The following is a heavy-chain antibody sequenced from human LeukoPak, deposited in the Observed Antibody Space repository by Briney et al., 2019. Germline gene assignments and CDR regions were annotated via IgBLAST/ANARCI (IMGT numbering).Heavy chain of an antibody. CDR1: GFTVSTNF. D-gene: IGHD6-6*01. J-gene: IGHJ4*02. V-gene: IGHV3-53*01. CDR3: ARLAVRLY. Sequence: GGSLRLSCAVSGFTVSTNFMSWVRQAPGRGLEWVSIIYADGGTSYADSVKGRFTISRDNSKNTVYLQMSSLRAEDTAVYYCARLAVRLYWGQGTLVTVSS. CDR2: IYADGGT.